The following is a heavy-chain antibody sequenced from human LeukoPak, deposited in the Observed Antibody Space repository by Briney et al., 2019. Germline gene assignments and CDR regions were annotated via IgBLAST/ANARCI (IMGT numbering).Heavy chain of an antibody. Sequence: SETLSLTCAVYGGSFSGYYWSWIRQPPGKGLEWIGEINHSGSTNYNPSLKSRVTISVDTSKNQFSLKLSSVTAADPAVYYSARYYDYVWGSIRPPGLDYWRHGTLFTVSS. CDR3: ARYYDYVWGSIRPPGLDY. V-gene: IGHV4-34*01. J-gene: IGHJ4*01. CDR1: GGSFSGYY. D-gene: IGHD3-16*01. CDR2: INHSGST.